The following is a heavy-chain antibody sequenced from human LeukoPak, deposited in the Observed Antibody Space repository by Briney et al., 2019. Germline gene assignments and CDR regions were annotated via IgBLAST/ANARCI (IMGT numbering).Heavy chain of an antibody. CDR2: IIPIFGTA. CDR3: ARGYCNSTSCRSNFDY. V-gene: IGHV1-69*13. CDR1: GYTFTSYY. J-gene: IGHJ4*02. D-gene: IGHD2-2*01. Sequence: SVKVSCKASGYTFTSYYMHWVRQAPGQGLEWMGGIIPIFGTANYAQKFQGRVTITADESTSTAYMELSSLRSEDTAVYYCARGYCNSTSCRSNFDYWGQGTLVTVSS.